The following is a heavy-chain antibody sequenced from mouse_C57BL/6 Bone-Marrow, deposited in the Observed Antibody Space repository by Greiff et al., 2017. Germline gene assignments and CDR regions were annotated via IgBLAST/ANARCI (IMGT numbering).Heavy chain of an antibody. J-gene: IGHJ1*03. Sequence: VKLQESGPGLVQPSQCLSITCTASGFSLTSYGVHWVRQSPGKGLEWLGVIWSGGSTDYNAAFISRLSISKDNSKIQVFFKMNSLQADDTAIYYCARETGTGYYWYFDVWGTGTTVTVSS. CDR3: ARETGTGYYWYFDV. CDR2: IWSGGST. CDR1: GFSLTSYG. V-gene: IGHV2-2*01. D-gene: IGHD4-1*01.